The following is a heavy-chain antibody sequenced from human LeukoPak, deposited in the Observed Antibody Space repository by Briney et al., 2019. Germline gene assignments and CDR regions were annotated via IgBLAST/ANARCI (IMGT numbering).Heavy chain of an antibody. CDR3: ARDIAARYDY. D-gene: IGHD6-6*01. J-gene: IGHJ4*02. Sequence: GASVKVSCKASGGTFSSYAISWVRQAPGQGLEWMGRIIPIFGTANYAQKFQGRVTITTDESTSTAYMELSSLRSEDTAVYYCARDIAARYDYWGQGTLVTVSS. CDR2: IIPIFGTA. CDR1: GGTFSSYA. V-gene: IGHV1-69*05.